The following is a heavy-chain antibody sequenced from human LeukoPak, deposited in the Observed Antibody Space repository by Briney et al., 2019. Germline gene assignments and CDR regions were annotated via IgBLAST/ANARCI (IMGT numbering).Heavy chain of an antibody. D-gene: IGHD6-13*01. V-gene: IGHV4-34*01. CDR2: IYYSGTT. CDR1: GGSFSGYY. Sequence: SETLSLTCAVYGGSFSGYYWSWIRQPPGKGLEWIGYIYYSGTTYYNPSLKSQITISVDMSKNQFSLKLSSVTAADTAVYYCARDRIAAAGTLFFDYWGQGTLVTVSS. CDR3: ARDRIAAAGTLFFDY. J-gene: IGHJ4*02.